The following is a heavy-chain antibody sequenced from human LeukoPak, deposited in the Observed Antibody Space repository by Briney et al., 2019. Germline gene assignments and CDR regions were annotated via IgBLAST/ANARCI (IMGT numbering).Heavy chain of an antibody. V-gene: IGHV4-59*01. CDR2: IYYSGST. D-gene: IGHD1-1*01. CDR3: ARIVNWNDAFDI. CDR1: GGSISSYY. Sequence: SETLSLTRTVSGGSISSYYWSWTRQPPGKGLEWIGYIYYSGSTNYNPSLKSRVTISVDTSKNQFSLKLSSVTAADTAVYYCARIVNWNDAFDIWGQGTMVTVSS. J-gene: IGHJ3*02.